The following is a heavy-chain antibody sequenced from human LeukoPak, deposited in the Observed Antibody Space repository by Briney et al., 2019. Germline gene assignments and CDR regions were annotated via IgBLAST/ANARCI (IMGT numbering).Heavy chain of an antibody. CDR2: IYPGDSDT. CDR1: GYKITSHW. D-gene: IGHD3-22*01. J-gene: IGHJ5*02. V-gene: IGHV5-51*01. CDR3: ATGPPPDYYDSSGYPPGWFDP. Sequence: GESLKISCQASGYKITSHWIAWVREMPGKSPEWMGIIYPGDSDTRYSPSFQGQVVISVDKSISTAYLQWSSLKASDTAMYYCATGPPPDYYDSSGYPPGWFDPWGQGTLVTVSS.